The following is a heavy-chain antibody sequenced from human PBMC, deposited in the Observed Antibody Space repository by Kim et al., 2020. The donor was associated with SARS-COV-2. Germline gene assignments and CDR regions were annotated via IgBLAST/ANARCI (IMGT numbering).Heavy chain of an antibody. CDR3: ARDRGQYSGGSNWFDP. J-gene: IGHJ5*02. Sequence: SEKGRFTISRDGAKTSLYLQMISLRAEDTAVYYCARDRGQYSGGSNWFDPWGQGTLVTVSS. D-gene: IGHD6-19*01. V-gene: IGHV3-11*04.